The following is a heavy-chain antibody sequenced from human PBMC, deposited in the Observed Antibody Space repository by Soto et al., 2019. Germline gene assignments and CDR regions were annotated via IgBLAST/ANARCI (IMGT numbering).Heavy chain of an antibody. D-gene: IGHD3-3*01. V-gene: IGHV2-5*02. CDR2: IYWDDDK. CDR3: AHLDYDFWSGYSFDY. J-gene: IGHJ4*02. Sequence: QITLKESGPTLVKPTQTLTLTCTFSGFSLSTSGVGVGWIRQPPGKALEWLALIYWDDDKRCSPSLKSRLTITKDTSKNQVVLTMTNMDPVDTATYYCAHLDYDFWSGYSFDYWGQGTLVTVSS. CDR1: GFSLSTSGVG.